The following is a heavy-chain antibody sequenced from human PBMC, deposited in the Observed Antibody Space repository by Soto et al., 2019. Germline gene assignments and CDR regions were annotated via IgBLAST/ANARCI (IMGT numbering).Heavy chain of an antibody. CDR3: ARRYYDSSGYHSGYYYGMDV. D-gene: IGHD3-22*01. Sequence: LRLSCAASGFTFNSYAMHWVRQAPGKGLEWVAIISYDGSIKYYADSVKGRFTISRDNSKNTLYLQMSSLRIEDTAVYYCARRYYDSSGYHSGYYYGMDVWGQGTTVTVSS. CDR1: GFTFNSYA. V-gene: IGHV3-30-3*01. CDR2: ISYDGSIK. J-gene: IGHJ6*02.